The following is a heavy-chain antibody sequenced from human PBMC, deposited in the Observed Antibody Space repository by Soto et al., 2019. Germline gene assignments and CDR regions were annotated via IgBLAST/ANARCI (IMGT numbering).Heavy chain of an antibody. J-gene: IGHJ5*02. V-gene: IGHV6-1*01. CDR3: ARARMTFSAARPVYNWFDP. D-gene: IGHD6-6*01. CDR2: TYYRSKWYN. Sequence: SQTLSLTCALSGDSVSSNSAAWNWIRQSPSRGLEWLGRTYYRSKWYNDYAVSVKSRITINPDTSKNQFSLQLNSVTPEDTAVYYCARARMTFSAARPVYNWFDPWGQGTLVTVSS. CDR1: GDSVSSNSAA.